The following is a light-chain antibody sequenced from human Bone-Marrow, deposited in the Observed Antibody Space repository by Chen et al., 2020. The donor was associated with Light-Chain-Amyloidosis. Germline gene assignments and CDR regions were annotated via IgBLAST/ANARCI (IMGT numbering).Light chain of an antibody. CDR3: SSYTITNTLV. J-gene: IGLJ1*01. CDR1: SSDVGGDNH. CDR2: EVT. Sequence: QSALTQPASVSGSPGQSITISCTGTSSDVGGDNHVSWYQQHPDKAPKLTIYEVTNRPSWVSDRFSGSKSDNTASLTISGLQTEDEADYFCSSYTITNTLVFGSGTRVTVL. V-gene: IGLV2-14*01.